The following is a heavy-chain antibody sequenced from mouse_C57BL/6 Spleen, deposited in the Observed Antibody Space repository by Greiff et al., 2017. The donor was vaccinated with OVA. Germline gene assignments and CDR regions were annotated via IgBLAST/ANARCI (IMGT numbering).Heavy chain of an antibody. V-gene: IGHV5-4*01. J-gene: IGHJ4*01. Sequence: EVKVEESGGGLVQPGGSLKLSCAASGFTFSSYATSWVRQTPEKRLEWVATISDGGSYTYYPDNVKGRFTISRDNAKNNLYLQMSHLKSEDTAMYYCARDGNYDYDGDYYAMDYWGQGTSVTVSS. D-gene: IGHD2-4*01. CDR2: ISDGGSYT. CDR1: GFTFSSYA. CDR3: ARDGNYDYDGDYYAMDY.